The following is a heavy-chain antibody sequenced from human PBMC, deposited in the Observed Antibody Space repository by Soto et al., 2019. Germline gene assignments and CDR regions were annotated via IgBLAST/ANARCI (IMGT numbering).Heavy chain of an antibody. Sequence: SETLSLTCAVSGGSISSSNWWSWVRQPPGKGLEWIGEIYHSGSTNYNPSLKSRVTISVDKSKNTLYLQMNSLRAEDTALYYCARDQGASYGLYYFDYWGQGTLVTVSS. D-gene: IGHD5-18*01. J-gene: IGHJ4*02. CDR3: ARDQGASYGLYYFDY. CDR1: GGSISSSNW. V-gene: IGHV4-4*02. CDR2: IYHSGST.